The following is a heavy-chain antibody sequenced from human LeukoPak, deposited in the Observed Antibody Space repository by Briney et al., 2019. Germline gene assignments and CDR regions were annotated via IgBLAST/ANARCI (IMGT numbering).Heavy chain of an antibody. V-gene: IGHV3-49*03. J-gene: IGHJ4*02. CDR3: ATSDCSGGSCYSVGGY. CDR2: IRSKAYGGTT. Sequence: GGSLRLSCTASGFTFGDYAMSWFRQAPGKGLEWVGFIRSKAYGGTTEYAASVKGRFTISRDDSKSIAYLQMNSLKTEDTAVYYCATSDCSGGSCYSVGGYWGQGTLVTVSS. CDR1: GFTFGDYA. D-gene: IGHD2-15*01.